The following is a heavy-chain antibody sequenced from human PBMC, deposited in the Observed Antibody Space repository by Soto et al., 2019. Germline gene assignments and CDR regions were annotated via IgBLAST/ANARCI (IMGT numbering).Heavy chain of an antibody. V-gene: IGHV4-34*01. J-gene: IGHJ4*02. Sequence: PSETLSLTCAVYGGSFSGYYWSWIRQPPGKRPEWIGEINHSGSTNYNPSLKSRVTISVDTSKNQFSLKLSSVTAADTAVYYCARDFYRRQYYYDSSGYYGFDYWGQGTLVTVSS. D-gene: IGHD3-22*01. CDR1: GGSFSGYY. CDR2: INHSGST. CDR3: ARDFYRRQYYYDSSGYYGFDY.